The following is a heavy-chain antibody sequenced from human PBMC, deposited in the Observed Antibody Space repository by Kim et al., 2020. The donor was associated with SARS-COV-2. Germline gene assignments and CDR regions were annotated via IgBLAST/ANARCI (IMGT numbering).Heavy chain of an antibody. V-gene: IGHV1-2*04. CDR2: INPNSGGT. Sequence: ASVKVSCKASGYTFTGYYMHWVRQAPGQGLEWMGWINPNSGGTNYAQKFQGWVTMTRDTSISTAYMELSRLRTDDTAVYYCARGDIYGYDYCDYWGQGTLVTVSS. CDR1: GYTFTGYY. J-gene: IGHJ4*02. CDR3: ARGDIYGYDYCDY. D-gene: IGHD2-15*01.